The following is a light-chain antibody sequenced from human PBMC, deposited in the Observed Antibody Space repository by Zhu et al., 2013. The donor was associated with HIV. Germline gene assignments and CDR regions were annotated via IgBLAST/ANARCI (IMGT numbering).Light chain of an antibody. J-gene: IGLJ2*01. CDR3: AAWDDSLSGVV. CDR1: TSNIGSNT. CDR2: NNN. Sequence: QSVLTQSPSASGTPGQRVIVSCSGSTSNIGSNTVNWYHQVPGTAPKVLMYNNNQRPSGVPDRFSGSKSGTSASLAISGLRSEDEADYYCAAWDDSLSGVVFGGGTKLTVL. V-gene: IGLV1-44*01.